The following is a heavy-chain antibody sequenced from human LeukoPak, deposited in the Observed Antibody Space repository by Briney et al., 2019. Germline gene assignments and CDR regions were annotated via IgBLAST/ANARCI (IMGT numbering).Heavy chain of an antibody. V-gene: IGHV1-2*02. Sequence: ASVKVSCKASGYTFTSYGISWVRQAPGQGLEWMGWINPNSGGTNYAQKFQGRVTMTRDTSISTAYMELSRLRSDDTAVYYCARSPMVRGVPDYWGQGTLVTVSS. J-gene: IGHJ4*02. D-gene: IGHD3-10*01. CDR1: GYTFTSYG. CDR3: ARSPMVRGVPDY. CDR2: INPNSGGT.